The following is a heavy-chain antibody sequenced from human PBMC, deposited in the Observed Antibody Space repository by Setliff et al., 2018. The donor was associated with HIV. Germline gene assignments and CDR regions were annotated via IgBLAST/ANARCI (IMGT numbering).Heavy chain of an antibody. V-gene: IGHV1-46*01. J-gene: IGHJ4*02. CDR3: ARERRVDIAVVPAAKGTFDY. D-gene: IGHD2-2*01. Sequence: ASVKVSCKASGYTFTSYYMHWVRQAPGQGPEWMGIINPSGGSTSYAQKFQGRVTMTRDTSISTAYMELSSLRSEDTAVYFCARERRVDIAVVPAAKGTFDYWGQGTLVTVSS. CDR1: GYTFTSYY. CDR2: INPSGGST.